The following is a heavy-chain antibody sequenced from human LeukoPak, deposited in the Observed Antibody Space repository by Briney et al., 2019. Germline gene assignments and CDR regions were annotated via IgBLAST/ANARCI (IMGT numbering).Heavy chain of an antibody. CDR3: ARGNVGYSSGWYDY. D-gene: IGHD6-19*01. V-gene: IGHV4-34*01. CDR2: INHSGST. CDR1: GGSFSGYY. Sequence: SETLSLTCAVYGGSFSGYYWSWIRQPPGKGLEWIGEINHSGSTNYNPSLKSRVTILVDTSKNQFSLKLSSVTAADTAVYYCARGNVGYSSGWYDYWGQGTLVSVSS. J-gene: IGHJ4*02.